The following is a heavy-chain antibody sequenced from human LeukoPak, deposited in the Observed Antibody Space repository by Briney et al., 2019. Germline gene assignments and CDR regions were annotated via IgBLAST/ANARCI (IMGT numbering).Heavy chain of an antibody. J-gene: IGHJ6*04. CDR1: GFTFSSYG. CDR2: IKPDGSYR. V-gene: IGHV3-74*01. Sequence: GGSLRLSCAASGFTFSSYGMHWVRQAPGKGLVWVSRIKPDGSYRDYADSVKGRFTISRDNAKNTLDLQLNSLRAEDAAIYYCARGMPLTIAGPPMDVWGKGTTVTISS. CDR3: ARGMPLTIAGPPMDV. D-gene: IGHD1-20*01.